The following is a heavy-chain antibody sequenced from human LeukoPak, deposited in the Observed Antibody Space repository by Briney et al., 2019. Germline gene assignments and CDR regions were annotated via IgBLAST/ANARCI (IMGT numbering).Heavy chain of an antibody. CDR3: ALLREQWLTLDY. J-gene: IGHJ4*02. CDR1: GYTFTGYY. Sequence: GASVKVSCKASGYTFTGYYMHWVRQAPGQGLEWMGRIIPIFGTANYAQKFQGRVTITTDESTSTAYMELSSLRSEDTAVYYCALLREQWLTLDYWGQGTLVTVSS. V-gene: IGHV1-69*05. D-gene: IGHD6-19*01. CDR2: IIPIFGTA.